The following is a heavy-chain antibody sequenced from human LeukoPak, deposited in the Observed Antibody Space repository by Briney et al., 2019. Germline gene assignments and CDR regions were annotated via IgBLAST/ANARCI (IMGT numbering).Heavy chain of an antibody. CDR1: GFTFSSYW. J-gene: IGHJ6*02. CDR3: AKDMGRYSSGWPGGMDV. V-gene: IGHV3-9*01. CDR2: ISWNSGSI. D-gene: IGHD6-19*01. Sequence: GGSLRLSCAASGFTFSSYWMSWVRQAPGKGLEWVSGISWNSGSIGYADSVKGRFTISRDNTKNSLYLQMNSLRAEDTALYYCAKDMGRYSSGWPGGMDVWGQGTTVTVSS.